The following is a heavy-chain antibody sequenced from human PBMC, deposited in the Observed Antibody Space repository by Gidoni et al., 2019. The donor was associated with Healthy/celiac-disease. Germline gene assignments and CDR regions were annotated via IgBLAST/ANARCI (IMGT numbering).Heavy chain of an antibody. CDR2: INHSGST. J-gene: IGHJ3*02. CDR3: ARAWLRAFDI. CDR1: GGSFSGYY. V-gene: IGHV4-34*01. D-gene: IGHD6-19*01. Sequence: QVQLQQWGAGLLKPSETLSLTCAVYGGSFSGYYWSWIRQPPGKGLEWIGEINHSGSTNYNPSLKRRVTISVDTSKNQFSLKLSSGTAADTAVYYCARAWLRAFDIWGQGTMVTVSS.